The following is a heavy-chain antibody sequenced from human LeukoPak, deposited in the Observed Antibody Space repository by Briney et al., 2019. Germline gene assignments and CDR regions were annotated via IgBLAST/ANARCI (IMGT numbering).Heavy chain of an antibody. CDR3: AKGPYYDSSGYSGLNY. D-gene: IGHD3-22*01. CDR1: GFTLDDYA. Sequence: PGGSLRLSCAASGFTLDDYAMHWVRQAPGKGLEWVSSISWNGGSIGYADSVKGRFTISRDNAKNSLYLQMNSLRAEDTALYYCAKGPYYDSSGYSGLNYWGQGTLVTVSS. J-gene: IGHJ4*02. V-gene: IGHV3-9*01. CDR2: ISWNGGSI.